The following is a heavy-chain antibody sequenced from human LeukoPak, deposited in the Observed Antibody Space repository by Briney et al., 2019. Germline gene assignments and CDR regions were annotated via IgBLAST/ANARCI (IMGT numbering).Heavy chain of an antibody. V-gene: IGHV3-74*01. D-gene: IGHD1-26*01. Sequence: GGSLRLSCAASGFTFSSYWMHWVRQAPGKGLVWVSRINSDGSSTSYADSVKGRFTISRDNAKNTLYLQMNSLRAENTAVYYCARAGGYYAPFDYWGQGTLVTVSS. CDR1: GFTFSSYW. CDR3: ARAGGYYAPFDY. J-gene: IGHJ4*02. CDR2: INSDGSST.